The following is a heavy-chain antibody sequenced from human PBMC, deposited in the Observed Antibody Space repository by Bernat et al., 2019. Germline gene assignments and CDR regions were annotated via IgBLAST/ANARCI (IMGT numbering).Heavy chain of an antibody. D-gene: IGHD2-21*02. CDR2: IKNKIDGGTT. CDR3: ALGRGFCGDDCWDH. Sequence: EVHLVESGGGLVKPGGSLRLSCAASGFTFSHAWMAWIRQAPGKGLEWVGRIKNKIDGGTTDYTAPVKGRFTISRDDSRDTVYLQMNSLKIEDTAVYYCALGRGFCGDDCWDHWGQGTLVTVSS. J-gene: IGHJ4*02. V-gene: IGHV3-15*01. CDR1: GFTFSHAW.